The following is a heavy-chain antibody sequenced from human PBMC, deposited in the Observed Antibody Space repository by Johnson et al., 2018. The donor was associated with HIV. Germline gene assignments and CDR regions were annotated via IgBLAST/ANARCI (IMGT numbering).Heavy chain of an antibody. CDR2: ISSSGSTI. V-gene: IGHV3-11*04. CDR1: GFTFSDYY. Sequence: QVQLVESGGGLVKPGGSLRLSCAASGFTFSDYYMSWIRQAPGKGLEWVSYISSSGSTIYYADSVKGRSTISRDNSKNTLYLQMNSLRAEDTAVYYCAREELEPDVFDIWGQGTMVTVSS. CDR3: AREELEPDVFDI. D-gene: IGHD1-1*01. J-gene: IGHJ3*02.